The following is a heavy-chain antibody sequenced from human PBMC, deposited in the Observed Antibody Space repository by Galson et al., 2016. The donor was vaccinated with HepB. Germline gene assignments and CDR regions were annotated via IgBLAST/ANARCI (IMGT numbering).Heavy chain of an antibody. CDR3: GTVFKY. CDR2: IDHEGRGT. V-gene: IGHV3-74*01. CDR1: GISLNNYW. J-gene: IGHJ4*02. Sequence: SLRLSCAVSGISLNNYWMHWVRQVPGKGLVWVARIDHEGRGTSYADSVRGRFTMSRDSAKSTVYLQMDSLRAEDTAVYYCGTVFKYWGQGSRVTVSS.